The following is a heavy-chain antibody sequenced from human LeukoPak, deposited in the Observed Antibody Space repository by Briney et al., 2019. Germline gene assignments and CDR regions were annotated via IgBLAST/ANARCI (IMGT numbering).Heavy chain of an antibody. D-gene: IGHD2-15*01. Sequence: GRSLRLSCAASGFTFNNYAMSWVRQAPGKGLDWVSYISSSGITIYYADSVKGRFIISRDNAKNSLHLQMNSLRAEDTAVYYCARKCSGGSCYGDYWGQGTLVTVSS. CDR3: ARKCSGGSCYGDY. CDR2: ISSSGITI. CDR1: GFTFNNYA. V-gene: IGHV3-48*03. J-gene: IGHJ4*02.